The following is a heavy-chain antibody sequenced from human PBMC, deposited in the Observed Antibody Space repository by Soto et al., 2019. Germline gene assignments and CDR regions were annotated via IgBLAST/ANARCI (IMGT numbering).Heavy chain of an antibody. CDR1: GFTFSSSA. V-gene: IGHV3-23*01. Sequence: GGSLRLSCAASGFTFSSSAMSWVRQAPGKGLEWVSAISGSGASTYYADSVKGRFTISRDNSKNTLYLQMNSLRAEDTALYCCAKDRGNWGLHDAFDIWGQGTMVTVSS. CDR2: ISGSGAST. J-gene: IGHJ3*02. D-gene: IGHD7-27*01. CDR3: AKDRGNWGLHDAFDI.